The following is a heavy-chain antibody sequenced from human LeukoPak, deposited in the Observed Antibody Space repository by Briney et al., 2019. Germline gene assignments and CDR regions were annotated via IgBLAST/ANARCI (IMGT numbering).Heavy chain of an antibody. V-gene: IGHV1-18*01. CDR2: ISAYNGNT. CDR1: GGTFSSYV. J-gene: IGHJ6*03. CDR3: ARDLAAAGYYYYYMDV. D-gene: IGHD6-13*01. Sequence: ASVKVSCKASGGTFSSYVINWVRQAPGQGLEWMGWISAYNGNTNYAQKLQGRVTMTTDTSTSTAYMELRSLRSDDTAVYYCARDLAAAGYYYYYMDVWGKGTTVTISS.